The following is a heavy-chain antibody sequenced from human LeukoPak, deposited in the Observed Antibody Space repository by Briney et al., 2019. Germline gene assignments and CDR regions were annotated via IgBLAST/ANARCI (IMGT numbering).Heavy chain of an antibody. CDR1: DESLSAHY. CDR3: ARVDRQQAAAQYYFDY. CDR2: INHSGTT. D-gene: IGHD2-2*01. Sequence: SETLSLTCTVYDESLSAHYWGWIRQSPGKGLEWIGEINHSGTTNYNPSLKSRVTISVDTSKNQFSLKLSSVTAADTAVYYCARVDRQQAAAQYYFDYWGQGTLVTVSS. J-gene: IGHJ4*02. V-gene: IGHV4-34*01.